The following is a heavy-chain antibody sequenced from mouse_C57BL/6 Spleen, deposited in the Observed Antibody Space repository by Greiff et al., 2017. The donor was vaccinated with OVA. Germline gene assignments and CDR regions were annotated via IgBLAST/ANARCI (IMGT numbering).Heavy chain of an antibody. Sequence: ESGPGLVKPSQSLSLTCSVTGYSITSGYYWNWIRQFPGNKLEWMGYISYDGSNNYNPSLKNRISITRDTSKNQFFLKLNSVTTEDTATYYCARDRGYLDYWGQGTTLTVSS. CDR3: ARDRGYLDY. CDR1: GYSITSGYY. J-gene: IGHJ2*01. D-gene: IGHD2-2*01. CDR2: ISYDGSN. V-gene: IGHV3-6*01.